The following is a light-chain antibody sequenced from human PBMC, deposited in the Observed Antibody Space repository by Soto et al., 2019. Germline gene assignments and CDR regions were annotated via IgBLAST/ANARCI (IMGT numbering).Light chain of an antibody. CDR1: QSISTF. J-gene: IGKJ4*01. V-gene: IGKV1-39*01. Sequence: DIQMTQSPSSLSASVGDRVTITCRASQSISTFLNWYQQKPGKAPHLLIYDASTLQSGVPSRFSGSGSGTDFTLTISSLQPEDVANYYCQQGYGSPSFGGGTRVENK. CDR3: QQGYGSPS. CDR2: DAS.